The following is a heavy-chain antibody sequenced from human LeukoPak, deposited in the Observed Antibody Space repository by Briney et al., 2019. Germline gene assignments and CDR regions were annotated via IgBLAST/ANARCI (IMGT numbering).Heavy chain of an antibody. CDR2: INPNSGGT. Sequence: ASVKVSCKASGYTFTGYYIHWVRQAPGQGLEWMGWINPNSGGTNYARKFQGRVTMTRDTSISTAYMELRSLTSDDTAVYYCARVKDLDFWGQGTPVTVSS. CDR1: GYTFTGYY. J-gene: IGHJ4*02. V-gene: IGHV1-2*02. CDR3: ARVKDLDF. D-gene: IGHD2-15*01.